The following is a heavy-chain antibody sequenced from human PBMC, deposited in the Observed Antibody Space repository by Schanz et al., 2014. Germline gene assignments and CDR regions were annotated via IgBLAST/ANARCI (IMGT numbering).Heavy chain of an antibody. CDR3: AKALKPYIASRNGLDV. CDR1: GFTFSSFG. CDR2: IRYDASNE. V-gene: IGHV3-30*02. J-gene: IGHJ2*01. D-gene: IGHD1-1*01. Sequence: QVQLVESGGGVVQPGGSLRLSCAASGFTFSSFGMHWVRQAPGKGLEWVAFIRYDASNEYYADSVKGRFTISRDNSKNTLYLQMNSLRPDDTAVYYCAKALKPYIASRNGLDVWGRGTRVSVSS.